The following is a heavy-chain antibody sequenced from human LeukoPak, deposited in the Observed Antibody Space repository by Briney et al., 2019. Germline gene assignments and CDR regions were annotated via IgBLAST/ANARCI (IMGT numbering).Heavy chain of an antibody. CDR1: GYTFTSYG. V-gene: IGHV1-18*01. Sequence: ASVKVPCKASGYTFTSYGISWVRQAPGQGLEWMGRISAYNGNTNYAQKLQGRVTMTTDTSTSTAYMELRSLRSDDTAVYYCARELAYGSGSYWFAYYYYYMDVWGKGTTVTVSS. CDR3: ARELAYGSGSYWFAYYYYYMDV. J-gene: IGHJ6*03. CDR2: ISAYNGNT. D-gene: IGHD3-10*01.